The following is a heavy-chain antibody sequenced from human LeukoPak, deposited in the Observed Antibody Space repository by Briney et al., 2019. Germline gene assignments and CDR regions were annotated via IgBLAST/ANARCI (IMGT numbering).Heavy chain of an antibody. J-gene: IGHJ4*02. V-gene: IGHV3-48*01. CDR3: ATDGRRPPYYFDY. CDR2: ISSSSSTI. D-gene: IGHD3/OR15-3a*01. CDR1: GFTFSSYS. Sequence: GGSLRLSCAASGFTFSSYSMNWVRQAPGKWLEWVSYISSSSSTIYYADSVKGRFTISRDNAKNSLYLQMNSLRAEDTAVYFCATDGRRPPYYFDYWGQGTLVTVSA.